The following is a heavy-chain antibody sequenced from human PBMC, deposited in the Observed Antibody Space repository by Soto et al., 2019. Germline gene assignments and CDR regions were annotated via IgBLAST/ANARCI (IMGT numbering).Heavy chain of an antibody. CDR1: GFTFSSYG. CDR3: AKDLESSGSAVDY. D-gene: IGHD6-19*01. J-gene: IGHJ4*02. Sequence: QVQLVESGGGVVQPGRSLRLSCAASGFTFSSYGMHWVRQAPGKGLEWVAVISYDGSNKYYADSVKGRFTISRDNSKNTLYLQMSSLRAEDTAVYYCAKDLESSGSAVDYWGQGALVTVSS. CDR2: ISYDGSNK. V-gene: IGHV3-30*18.